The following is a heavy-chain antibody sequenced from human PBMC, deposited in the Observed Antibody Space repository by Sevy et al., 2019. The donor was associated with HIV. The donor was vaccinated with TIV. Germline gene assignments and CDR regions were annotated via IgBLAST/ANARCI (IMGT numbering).Heavy chain of an antibody. J-gene: IGHJ4*02. V-gene: IGHV3-23*01. CDR2: ISGSGGST. D-gene: IGHD2-15*01. CDR3: ATGREGFFDY. CDR1: GFTFSNYA. Sequence: GGSPRLSCAASGFTFSNYAMNWVRQAPGKGLEWVSTISGSGGSTYYADSVKGRFTISRDNSKNTMHLQMNSLRAEDTAVYYCATGREGFFDYWGQGTLVTVSS.